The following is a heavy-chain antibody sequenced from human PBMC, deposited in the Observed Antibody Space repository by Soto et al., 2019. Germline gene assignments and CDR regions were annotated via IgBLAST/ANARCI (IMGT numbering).Heavy chain of an antibody. J-gene: IGHJ5*01. Sequence: QVQLQESGPGLVKPSETLSLSCTVSGDSISSYYWNWIRQPPGKGLEWIGYIYYTGSTNNNPSLKSRVSLSLDTSKNQFSLNLSSVTAADTAVYYCARDGATSSSWENWFDSWGHGILVTVSS. V-gene: IGHV4-59*01. CDR2: IYYTGST. CDR1: GDSISSYY. D-gene: IGHD6-13*01. CDR3: ARDGATSSSWENWFDS.